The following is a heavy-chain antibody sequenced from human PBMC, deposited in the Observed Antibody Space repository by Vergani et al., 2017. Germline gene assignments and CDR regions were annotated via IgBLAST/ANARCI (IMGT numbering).Heavy chain of an antibody. CDR3: TTEDLKN. J-gene: IGHJ4*02. V-gene: IGHV3-15*01. CDR2: IKSKTDGETI. Sequence: EAHLEESGGGFVKPGGSLRLSCAASGFTFTSAWMSWVRQAPGKGLQWVGRIKSKTDGETIDYAAPVKGRFTISIDASKSTLSLQMNSLKTEDTAIYYCTTEDLKNWGQGTLVTVSS. CDR1: GFTFTSAW.